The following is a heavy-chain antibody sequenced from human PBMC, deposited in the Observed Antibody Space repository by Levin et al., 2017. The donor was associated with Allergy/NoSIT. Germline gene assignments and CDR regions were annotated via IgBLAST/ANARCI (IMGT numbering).Heavy chain of an antibody. CDR2: IKNKADGATT. V-gene: IGHV3-15*01. CDR3: TTYSSSWYYFDY. D-gene: IGHD6-13*01. CDR1: GITFSNAW. Sequence: KRGESLKISCAASGITFSNAWMSWARQAPGKGLEWVGRIKNKADGATTEYAAPVKGRFTISRDDSKNTLYLQMNSLKTEDTAVYFCTTYSSSWYYFDYWGQGTLVTVSS. J-gene: IGHJ4*02.